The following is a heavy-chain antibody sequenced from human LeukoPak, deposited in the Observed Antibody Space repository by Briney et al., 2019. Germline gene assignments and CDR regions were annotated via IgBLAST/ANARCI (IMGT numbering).Heavy chain of an antibody. CDR3: ARVGGYYGSGSYWAD. D-gene: IGHD3-10*01. CDR2: IYSGGST. J-gene: IGHJ4*02. V-gene: IGHV3-53*01. Sequence: SGGSLRLSCAASGFTISNNYMTWVRQAPGKGLEWVSVIYSGGSTYYADSVKGRFTISRDNSKNTLYLQMNSLRAEDTAVYYCARVGGYYGSGSYWADWGQGTLVTVSS. CDR1: GFTISNNY.